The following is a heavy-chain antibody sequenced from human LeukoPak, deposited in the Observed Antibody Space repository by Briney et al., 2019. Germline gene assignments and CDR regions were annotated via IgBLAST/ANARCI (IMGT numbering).Heavy chain of an antibody. Sequence: GGSLRLPCVASGFTFSSVALDWVRQAPGRGLEWISVVSRTGSTKYYADSVKGRFTVSRDNSKNTVYLQMNSLRVDDSAVYYCAKRKNSPGYSSLDQWGQGTLVTVSS. J-gene: IGHJ4*02. V-gene: IGHV3-23*01. CDR2: VSRTGSTK. CDR1: GFTFSSVA. CDR3: AKRKNSPGYSSLDQ. D-gene: IGHD2-15*01.